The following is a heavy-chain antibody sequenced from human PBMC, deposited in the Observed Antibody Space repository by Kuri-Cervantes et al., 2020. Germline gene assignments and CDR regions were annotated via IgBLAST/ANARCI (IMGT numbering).Heavy chain of an antibody. Sequence: SETLSPTCTLYGVSISSYYWSWIRQPPGKGLEWIGYIYYSGSTKYNPSLKSRVSISVDTSKNQFSLKLSSVTAADTAVYYCAKDRPRPNKYSGSCFDYWGQGTLVTVSS. CDR2: IYYSGST. CDR3: AKDRPRPNKYSGSCFDY. CDR1: GVSISSYY. J-gene: IGHJ4*02. D-gene: IGHD1-26*01. V-gene: IGHV4-59*01.